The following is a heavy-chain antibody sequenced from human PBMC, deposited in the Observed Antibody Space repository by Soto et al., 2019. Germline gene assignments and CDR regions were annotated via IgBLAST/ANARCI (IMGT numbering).Heavy chain of an antibody. V-gene: IGHV6-1*01. D-gene: IGHD6-19*01. Sequence: SQTLSLTCAISGDSVSSNSAAWHWIRQSPSRGLEWLGRTYYRSKWYNDYAVSVKSRITINPDTSKNQFSLQLNSVTPEDTAVYYCASGMGSGWFGFDYWGQGTLVTVSS. J-gene: IGHJ4*02. CDR1: GDSVSSNSAA. CDR3: ASGMGSGWFGFDY. CDR2: TYYRSKWYN.